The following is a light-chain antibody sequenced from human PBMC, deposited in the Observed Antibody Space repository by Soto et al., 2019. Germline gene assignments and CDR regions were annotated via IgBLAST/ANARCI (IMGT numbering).Light chain of an antibody. J-gene: IGKJ1*01. Sequence: DIQMTQSPSTLSASVGDRVTITCRASQSMNDWLAWYQQKPGKAPKVLIYDASSLQSGVPSRFSGSGSGTEFTLTIDSLQPDDVATYYFLLDNAFSQTFVQGTKVEI. V-gene: IGKV1-5*01. CDR1: QSMNDW. CDR2: DAS. CDR3: LLDNAFSQT.